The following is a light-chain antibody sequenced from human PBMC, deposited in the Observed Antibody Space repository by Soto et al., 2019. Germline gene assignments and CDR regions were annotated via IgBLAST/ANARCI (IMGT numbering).Light chain of an antibody. Sequence: QSVLTQPPSASATPGQRITISCFGSSSNIGSNYGYWYQQLPGTAPKLLISRDDERPSGVPDRFSGSKSGTSASLAISGVRSEDEADYFCAAWDDSLRAPVFGGGTKVTVL. CDR2: RDD. CDR1: SSNIGSNY. V-gene: IGLV1-47*01. CDR3: AAWDDSLRAPV. J-gene: IGLJ2*01.